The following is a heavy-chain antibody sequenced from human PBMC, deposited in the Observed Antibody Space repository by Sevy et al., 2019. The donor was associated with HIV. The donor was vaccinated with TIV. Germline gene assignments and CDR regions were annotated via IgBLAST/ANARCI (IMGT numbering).Heavy chain of an antibody. V-gene: IGHV3-33*01. J-gene: IGHJ4*02. CDR2: IWYDGTNK. CDR1: GFTYSSYG. CDR3: ARESIAVAGIGYYFDY. D-gene: IGHD6-19*01. Sequence: GGSLRLSCAASGFTYSSYGMHWVRQAPGKGQEWVAVIWYDGTNKEYADSVKGRFTISRDNSKNTLYLQVNSLRAEDTAVYYCARESIAVAGIGYYFDYWGQGTLVTVSS.